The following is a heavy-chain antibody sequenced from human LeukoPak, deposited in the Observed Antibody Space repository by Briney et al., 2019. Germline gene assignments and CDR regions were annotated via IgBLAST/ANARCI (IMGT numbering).Heavy chain of an antibody. CDR3: ASSFVVPAADDLDY. CDR2: INPNSGGT. Sequence: ASVKVSCKASGYTFTGYYMHWVRQAPGQGLEWMGRINPNSGGTNYAQKFQGRVTMTRDTSISTDYMELSRLRSDDTAVYYCASSFVVPAADDLDYWGQGTLVTVSS. D-gene: IGHD2-2*01. V-gene: IGHV1-2*06. J-gene: IGHJ4*02. CDR1: GYTFTGYY.